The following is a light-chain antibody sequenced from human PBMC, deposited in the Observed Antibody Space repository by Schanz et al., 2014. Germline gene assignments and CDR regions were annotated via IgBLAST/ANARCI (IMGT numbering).Light chain of an antibody. CDR1: SSDVGGYDF. CDR3: SSYAGSNNLV. V-gene: IGLV2-11*01. Sequence: QSALTQPRSVSGSPGQSVTISCTGTSSDVGGYDFVSWYQQHPGKAPKLMIYDVSQRPSGVPDRFSGSKSGSTASLTISGLQAEDEADYYCSSYAGSNNLVFGGGTKVTVL. J-gene: IGLJ2*01. CDR2: DVS.